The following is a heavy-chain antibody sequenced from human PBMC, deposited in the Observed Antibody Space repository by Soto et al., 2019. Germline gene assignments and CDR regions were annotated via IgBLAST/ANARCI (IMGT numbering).Heavy chain of an antibody. V-gene: IGHV4-59*08. CDR1: GGSISSYY. D-gene: IGHD4-17*01. CDR3: ARSHDYGDYFDGYYYYMDV. CDR2: IYYSGST. Sequence: QVQLQESGPGLLKPSETLSLTCTVSGGSISSYYWSWIRQPPGKGLEWIGYIYYSGSTNYNPSLKCRVTLSVDTSNNQFSLKLSSVTAADTSVYYCARSHDYGDYFDGYYYYMDVWGKGTTVTVSS. J-gene: IGHJ6*03.